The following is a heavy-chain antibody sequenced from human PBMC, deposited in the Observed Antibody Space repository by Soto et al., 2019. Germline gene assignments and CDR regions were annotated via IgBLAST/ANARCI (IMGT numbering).Heavy chain of an antibody. D-gene: IGHD2-21*01. CDR1: GFTFSSYG. CDR2: IWDDGSNK. CDR3: ARYPITEHGGDRWDAFDI. J-gene: IGHJ3*02. Sequence: GGSLRLSCAASGFTFSSYGMHWVRQAPGKGLEWVAVIWDDGSNKYYADSVKGRFTISRDNSKNTLYMQMNSLRAEDTAVYYCARYPITEHGGDRWDAFDIWGQGTMVTVSS. V-gene: IGHV3-33*01.